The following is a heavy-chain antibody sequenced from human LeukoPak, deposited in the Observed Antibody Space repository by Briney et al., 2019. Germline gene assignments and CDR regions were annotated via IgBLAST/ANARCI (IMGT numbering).Heavy chain of an antibody. V-gene: IGHV3-23*01. Sequence: HPGGSLRLSCAASGFTFSSYAMSWVRQAPGKGLEWASGISNSGGSTYYADSVKGRFTISRDNSKNTLYLQMNSLRAEDTAVYYCAKFVAGLYYFDYWGQGTLVTVSS. D-gene: IGHD6-19*01. CDR3: AKFVAGLYYFDY. CDR2: ISNSGGST. J-gene: IGHJ4*02. CDR1: GFTFSSYA.